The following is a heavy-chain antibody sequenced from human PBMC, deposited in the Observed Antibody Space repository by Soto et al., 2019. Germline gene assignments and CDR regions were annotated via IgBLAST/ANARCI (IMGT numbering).Heavy chain of an antibody. CDR1: GGTFTRYA. D-gene: IGHD4-17*01. J-gene: IGHJ4*01. Sequence: SVKVSCKASGGTFTRYAINWVRQAPGQGLEWMGGIIPIFGTANYAQKFQGRVTITTDESTSTAYMELSSLRSEDTAVYYCARALDIGYGDHRVVHAVWGRGT. V-gene: IGHV1-69*05. CDR2: IIPIFGTA. CDR3: ARALDIGYGDHRVVHAV.